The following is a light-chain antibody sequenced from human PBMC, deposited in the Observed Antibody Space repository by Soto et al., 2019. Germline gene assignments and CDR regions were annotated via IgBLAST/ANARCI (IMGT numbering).Light chain of an antibody. CDR2: DVS. V-gene: IGLV2-14*03. J-gene: IGLJ1*01. CDR1: SSDVGGYNF. Sequence: QSALTQPASVSGSPGQSITISCTGTSSDVGGYNFVSWYQHHPGKAPKLIIYDVSNRPSGVSNRFSGSKSGNTASLTISGLQAEDEADYYCSSYTPSSTPFVFGIGTKGTVL. CDR3: SSYTPSSTPFV.